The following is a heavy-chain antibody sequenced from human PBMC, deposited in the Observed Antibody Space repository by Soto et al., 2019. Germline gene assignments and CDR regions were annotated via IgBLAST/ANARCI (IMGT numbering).Heavy chain of an antibody. CDR1: GYSFTSYW. CDR2: IDPSDSYT. Sequence: EVQLVQSGAEVKKPGESLRISCKGSGYSFTSYWISWVRQMPGKGLEWMGRIDPSDSYTNYSPSFQGHVTISADKSISTAYLQWSSLKASDTAMYYCARLGVTMVRGVYMGTNPKYGMDVWGQGTTVTVSS. V-gene: IGHV5-10-1*03. D-gene: IGHD3-10*01. CDR3: ARLGVTMVRGVYMGTNPKYGMDV. J-gene: IGHJ6*02.